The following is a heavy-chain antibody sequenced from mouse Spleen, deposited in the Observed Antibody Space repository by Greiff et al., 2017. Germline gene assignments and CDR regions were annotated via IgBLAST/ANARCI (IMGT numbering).Heavy chain of an antibody. CDR1: GYSITSGYY. CDR2: ISYDGSN. J-gene: IGHJ2*01. Sequence: DVKLQESGPGLVKPSQSLSLTCSVTGYSITSGYYWNWIRQFPGNKLEWMGYISYDGSNNYNPSLKNRISITRDTSKNQFFLKLNSVTTEDTATYYCAREGTGPHFDYWGQGTTLTVSS. CDR3: AREGTGPHFDY. V-gene: IGHV3-6*02. D-gene: IGHD4-1*01.